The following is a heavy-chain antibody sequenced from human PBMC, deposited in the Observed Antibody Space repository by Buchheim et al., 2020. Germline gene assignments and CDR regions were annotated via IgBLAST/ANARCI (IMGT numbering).Heavy chain of an antibody. CDR1: GFTFSSYW. CDR3: ASRYGDYYYAMDV. CDR2: IKTDGSGT. D-gene: IGHD4-17*01. V-gene: IGHV3-74*01. J-gene: IGHJ6*02. Sequence: EVQLVESGGGLVQPGGSLRLSCAASGFTFSSYWMHWVRQAPGEGLVWVSRIKTDGSGTSYADSVKGRFAISRDSAKNTLYLQMSSLRAEDSAVYYRASRYGDYYYAMDVWGQGTT.